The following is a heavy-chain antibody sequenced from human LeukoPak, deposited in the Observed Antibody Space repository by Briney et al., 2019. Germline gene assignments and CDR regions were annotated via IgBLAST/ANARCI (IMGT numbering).Heavy chain of an antibody. V-gene: IGHV3-21*04. CDR3: AKTTYASTSSGWYNHFDY. D-gene: IGHD6-19*01. Sequence: PGVSLRLSCAVSGFTFSDHYMDGLRQAPGKGLEGVSSISSTSSNIYYADSLKGRFTISRDNAKQSLYLQMNSLRAEDTTVYYCAKTTYASTSSGWYNHFDYWGQGTLVTVSS. J-gene: IGHJ4*02. CDR1: GFTFSDHY. CDR2: ISSTSSNI.